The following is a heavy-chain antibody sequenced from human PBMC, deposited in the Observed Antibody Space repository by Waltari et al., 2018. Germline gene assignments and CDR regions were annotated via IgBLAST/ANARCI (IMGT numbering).Heavy chain of an antibody. CDR2: NYYGWIT. V-gene: IGHV4-39*01. CDR3: AGHMGDRITIFGVAGRGFDY. CDR1: GGSISSSSYY. Sequence: QLQLQESGPGLVKPSETLSLTCTVSGGSISSSSYYWGWIRQPPGKGREWIGSNYYGWITDINPSLKSRVTISVDKSKIQFSLKLSSVTAEDTAVYYCAGHMGDRITIFGVAGRGFDYWGQGTLVTVSS. D-gene: IGHD3-3*01. J-gene: IGHJ4*02.